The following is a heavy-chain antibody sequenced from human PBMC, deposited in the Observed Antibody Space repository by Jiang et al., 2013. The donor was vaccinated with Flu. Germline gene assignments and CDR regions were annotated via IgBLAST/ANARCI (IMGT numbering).Heavy chain of an antibody. CDR2: IYYSGNT. CDR3: ARRGRITMIVATYDY. D-gene: IGHD3-22*01. CDR1: GDSIITTTYY. J-gene: IGHJ4*02. Sequence: GLLKPSETLSLTCSVSGDSIITTTYYWDWIRQPPGKGLEWIGSIYYSGNTYYNLSLKSRVTISVDTSKNQFSLKLTSVTAADTAVYYCARRGRITMIVATYDYWGQGTLVTVSS. V-gene: IGHV4-39*07.